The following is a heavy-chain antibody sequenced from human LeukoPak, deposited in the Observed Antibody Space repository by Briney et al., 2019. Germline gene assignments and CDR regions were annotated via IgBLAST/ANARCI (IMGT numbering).Heavy chain of an antibody. Sequence: ASVKVSCKASGYTFTNYDINWVRQATGQGLEWMGWMNPNSGNTGYAQRFQGRVTMTRDTSTGTAYMDLSSLTSEDTAVYYCAKDGMLWIRGVPDYWGQGTLVTVSS. CDR3: AKDGMLWIRGVPDY. V-gene: IGHV1-8*01. D-gene: IGHD3-10*01. CDR1: GYTFTNYD. J-gene: IGHJ4*02. CDR2: MNPNSGNT.